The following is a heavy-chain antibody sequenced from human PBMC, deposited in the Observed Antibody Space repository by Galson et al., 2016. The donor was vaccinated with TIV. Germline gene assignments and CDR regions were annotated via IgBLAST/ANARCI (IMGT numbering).Heavy chain of an antibody. CDR3: ARHRGNMVARFEN. D-gene: IGHD5-12*01. J-gene: IGHJ4*02. Sequence: QSGAEVKKPGESLRISCKGSGYTFTPYWISWVRQMPGKGLEWMGKIDPRDSYTNYSPSFQGHVTLSADKSIGTAYLSWGSLKASDSAIYYCARHRGNMVARFENWGQGTLVTVSS. CDR2: IDPRDSYT. CDR1: GYTFTPYW. V-gene: IGHV5-10-1*01.